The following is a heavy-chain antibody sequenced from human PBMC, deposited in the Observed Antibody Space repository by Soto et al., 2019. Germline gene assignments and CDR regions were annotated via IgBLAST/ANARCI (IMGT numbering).Heavy chain of an antibody. D-gene: IGHD3-10*01. CDR2: IYYSGST. V-gene: IGHV4-39*01. CDR1: GGSISSSSYY. Sequence: QLQLQESGPGLVKPSETLSLTCTVSGGSISSSSYYWGWIRQPPGKGLEWIGSIYYSGSTYYNPSRKSRVTISVDTSKTQFSLKLSSVTAADTAVYYGARLTMVRGVMAYYYYYMDVWGKGTTVTVSS. CDR3: ARLTMVRGVMAYYYYYMDV. J-gene: IGHJ6*03.